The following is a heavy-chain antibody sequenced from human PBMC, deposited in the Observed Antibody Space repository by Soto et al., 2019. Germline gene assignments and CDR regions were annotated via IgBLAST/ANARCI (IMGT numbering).Heavy chain of an antibody. Sequence: PRWSLRLSCAASGFTFSSYWMSWFRQAPGKGLQWVANINRDGNEKYYVDSLKGRFTISRDNAENSLYLQMNTLRAEDTAVYYCARAPDGSGSYYYFDGWGQGTLVTVSS. CDR2: INRDGNEK. CDR3: ARAPDGSGSYYYFDG. CDR1: GFTFSSYW. D-gene: IGHD3-22*01. J-gene: IGHJ4*02. V-gene: IGHV3-7*03.